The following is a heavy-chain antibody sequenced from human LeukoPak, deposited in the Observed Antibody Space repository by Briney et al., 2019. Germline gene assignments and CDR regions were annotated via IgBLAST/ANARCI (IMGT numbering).Heavy chain of an antibody. CDR2: IYYSGST. CDR1: GGSISSSSYY. Sequence: KPSETLSLTCTVSGGSISSSSYYWGWIRQPPGKGLEWIGSIYYSGSTYYNPSLKSRVTISVDTSKNQFSLKLSSVTAADTAVYYCARVLFGVVIIRWFDPWGQGTLVTVSS. D-gene: IGHD3-3*01. J-gene: IGHJ5*02. V-gene: IGHV4-39*07. CDR3: ARVLFGVVIIRWFDP.